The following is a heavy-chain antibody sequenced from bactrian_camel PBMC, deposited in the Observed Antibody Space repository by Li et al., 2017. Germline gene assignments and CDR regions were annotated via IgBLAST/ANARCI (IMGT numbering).Heavy chain of an antibody. CDR3: AAARPSGWFTTDECTTAAFKY. CDR2: ITSLPSLFRAT. J-gene: IGHJ4*01. CDR1: GITFSRHD. D-gene: IGHD2*01. Sequence: VQLVESGGGLVQPGESLRLSCVASGITFSRHDTSWVRQAPGKEVEWVAGITSLPSLFRATSYADSVKGRFSISKDNAGSTLYLQMNNLKPEDTAMYYCAAARPSGWFTTDECTTAAFKYWDQGTQVTVS. V-gene: IGHV3S5*01.